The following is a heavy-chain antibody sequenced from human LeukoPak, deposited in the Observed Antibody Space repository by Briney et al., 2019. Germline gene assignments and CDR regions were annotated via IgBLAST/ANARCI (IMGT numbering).Heavy chain of an antibody. CDR3: ATGRGYSYGSRPGWFDP. V-gene: IGHV3-74*01. CDR2: INSDGSST. J-gene: IGHJ5*02. D-gene: IGHD5-18*01. CDR1: GFTFSSYW. Sequence: GGSLRPSCAASGFTFSSYWMHWVRQAPGKGLVWVSRINSDGSSTSYADSVKGRFTISRDNAKNTLYLQMNSLRAEDTAVYYCATGRGYSYGSRPGWFDPWGQGTLVTVSS.